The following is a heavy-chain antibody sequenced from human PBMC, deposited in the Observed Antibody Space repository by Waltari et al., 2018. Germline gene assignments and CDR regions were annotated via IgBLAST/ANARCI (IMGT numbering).Heavy chain of an antibody. CDR2: IYSGGST. Sequence: EVQLLESGGGLVQPGGSLRLSCAASGFTFSSYAMSWVRQAPGKGLEWVAVIYSGGSTYYADSVKGRFTISRDNSKNTLYLQMNSLRAEDTAVYYCARTVTTLHYYYYMDVWGKGTTVTVS. J-gene: IGHJ6*03. V-gene: IGHV3-23*03. D-gene: IGHD4-4*01. CDR1: GFTFSSYA. CDR3: ARTVTTLHYYYYMDV.